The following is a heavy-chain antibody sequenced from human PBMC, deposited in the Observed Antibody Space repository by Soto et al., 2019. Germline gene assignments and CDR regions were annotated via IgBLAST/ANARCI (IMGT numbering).Heavy chain of an antibody. J-gene: IGHJ6*02. CDR1: GYTFTTYG. V-gene: IGHV1-18*01. D-gene: IGHD3-16*01. CDR3: ARSFGGYYYGMDV. Sequence: QVQLVQSGAEVKKPGASVKVSCKASGYTFTTYGISWVRQAPGQGLEWMGWISTYNGNSNYPQKLQGRVTVTTDTSTSTAYLDLRSLRSDDTAVYYCARSFGGYYYGMDVWGQGTTVTVSS. CDR2: ISTYNGNS.